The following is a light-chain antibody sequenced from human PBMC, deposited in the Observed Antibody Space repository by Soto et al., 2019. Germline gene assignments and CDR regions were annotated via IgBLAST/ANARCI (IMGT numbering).Light chain of an antibody. CDR2: GAS. J-gene: IGKJ2*01. Sequence: EIVMTQSPATLSVSPGERATLSCRASQSVSSNLAWYQQKPGQAPRLLIYGASTRATGIPDRFSGSGSGTEFILTLSSLQSEDFAVYYCQQYNNWPPYTFGQGTKLEIK. V-gene: IGKV3-15*01. CDR3: QQYNNWPPYT. CDR1: QSVSSN.